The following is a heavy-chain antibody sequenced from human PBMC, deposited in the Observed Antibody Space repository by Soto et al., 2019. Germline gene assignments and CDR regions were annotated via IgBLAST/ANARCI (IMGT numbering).Heavy chain of an antibody. CDR1: GGSISSGGYS. CDR2: IYHSGST. D-gene: IGHD6-13*01. V-gene: IGHV4-30-2*01. Sequence: SETLSLTCAVSGGSISSGGYSWSWIRQPPGKGLEWIGYIYHSGSTYYNPSLKSRVTISVDRSKNQFSLKLSSVTAADTAVYYCARVGVHSSSRTRAHYYGMDVWGQGTTVTV. J-gene: IGHJ6*02. CDR3: ARVGVHSSSRTRAHYYGMDV.